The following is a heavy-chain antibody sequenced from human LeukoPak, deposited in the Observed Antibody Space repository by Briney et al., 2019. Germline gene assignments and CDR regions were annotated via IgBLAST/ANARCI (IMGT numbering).Heavy chain of an antibody. CDR1: GGSISSGTYY. CDR3: ARGRVLRIPPNARYFDL. Sequence: SETLSLTCTVSGGSISSGTYYWNWIRQPAGKGLEWIGRIHTRGSTNYNPSLKSRVTISVDTSKNQFSLKLSSVTAADTAVYYCARGRVLRIPPNARYFDLWGRGTLVTVSS. J-gene: IGHJ2*01. CDR2: IHTRGST. D-gene: IGHD2-21*01. V-gene: IGHV4-61*02.